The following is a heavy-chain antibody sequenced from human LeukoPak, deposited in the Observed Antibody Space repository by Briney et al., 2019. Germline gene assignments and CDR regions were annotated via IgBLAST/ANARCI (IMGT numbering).Heavy chain of an antibody. V-gene: IGHV3-23*01. Sequence: GGSLRLSCAASGFTFSSYAMSWVRQAPGKGLEWVSSIGGSGGSTYYADSVKGRFTISRDNSKNTLYLQINSLRAEDTAVYYCAKIPQRGYDFWSGYYKYFDYWGQGTLVTVSS. D-gene: IGHD3-3*01. CDR2: IGGSGGST. J-gene: IGHJ4*02. CDR1: GFTFSSYA. CDR3: AKIPQRGYDFWSGYYKYFDY.